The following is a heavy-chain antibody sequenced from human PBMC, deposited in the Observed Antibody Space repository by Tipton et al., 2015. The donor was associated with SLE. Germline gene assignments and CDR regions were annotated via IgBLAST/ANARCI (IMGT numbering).Heavy chain of an antibody. CDR2: IYYSGST. CDR1: GGSISSYY. J-gene: IGHJ4*02. D-gene: IGHD5-12*01. CDR3: ARRLTRYSGYDYFDY. V-gene: IGHV4-59*08. Sequence: TLSLTCTVSGGSISSYYWSWIRQPPGKGLEWIRYIYYSGSTNYNPSLKSRVTISVDTSKNQFSLKLSSVTAADTAVYYCARRLTRYSGYDYFDYWGQGTLVTVSS.